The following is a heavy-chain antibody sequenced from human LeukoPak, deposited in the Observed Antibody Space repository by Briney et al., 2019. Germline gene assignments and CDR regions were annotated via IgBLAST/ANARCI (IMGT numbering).Heavy chain of an antibody. Sequence: ASVKVSCKVSGYTLTELSMHWVRQAPGQGLEWMGWISAYNGNTNYAQKLQGRVTMTTDTSTSTAYMELRSLRSDDTAVYYCARGAGYSGYDYFDYWGQGTLVTVSS. CDR3: ARGAGYSGYDYFDY. V-gene: IGHV1-18*01. CDR2: ISAYNGNT. CDR1: GYTLTELS. J-gene: IGHJ4*02. D-gene: IGHD5-12*01.